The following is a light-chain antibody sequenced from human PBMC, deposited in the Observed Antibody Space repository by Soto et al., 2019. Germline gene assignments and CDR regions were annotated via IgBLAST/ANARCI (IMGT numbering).Light chain of an antibody. CDR2: AVS. Sequence: QSALTQPASVSGSPGQSITISCTGTSSDVGGYNYVSWYQQHPGKAPKLMIYAVSSRPSGVSNRFSGSKSGNTASLTISGLQAEDEADYYCSSYTSRSTLVFGGGTKLTGL. J-gene: IGLJ2*01. V-gene: IGLV2-14*01. CDR1: SSDVGGYNY. CDR3: SSYTSRSTLV.